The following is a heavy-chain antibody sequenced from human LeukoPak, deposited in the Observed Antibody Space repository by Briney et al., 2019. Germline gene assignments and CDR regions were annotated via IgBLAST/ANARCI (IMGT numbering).Heavy chain of an antibody. V-gene: IGHV3-21*01. D-gene: IGHD6-19*01. CDR2: ISSSSSYI. CDR1: GFTFSSYG. J-gene: IGHJ4*02. Sequence: GGSLRLSCAASGFTFSSYGMHWVRQAPGKGLEWVSSISSSSSYIYYADSVKGRFTISRDNAKNSLYLQMNSLRAEDTAVYYCARAGNSSGWPPLDYWGQGTLVTVSS. CDR3: ARAGNSSGWPPLDY.